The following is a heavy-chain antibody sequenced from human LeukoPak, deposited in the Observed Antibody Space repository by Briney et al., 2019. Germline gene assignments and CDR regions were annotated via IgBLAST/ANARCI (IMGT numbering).Heavy chain of an antibody. V-gene: IGHV4-39*01. CDR1: GVTISRRNYY. D-gene: IGHD3-10*01. CDR2: IYYRRWD. Sequence: SENLSLKCSVSGVTISRRNYYWGWIRQPPGKRLEWIGSIYYRRWDDYTPSLKSRVTISVDTSKNQPSLNLSSVTAADTALYYCARLVPPSGSESPHPHQFDSWGQATLVIVSS. CDR3: ARLVPPSGSESPHPHQFDS. J-gene: IGHJ4*02.